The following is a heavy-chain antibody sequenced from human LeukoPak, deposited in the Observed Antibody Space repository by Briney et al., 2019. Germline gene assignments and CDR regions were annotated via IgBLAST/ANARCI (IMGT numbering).Heavy chain of an antibody. Sequence: PSETLSITCTVSGGSISSYYWSWIRQTPGKGLEWIGYIYYSGSTNYNPSLKSRVTISVDTSKNQFSLKLSYVTAADTAVYFCARESSWGNFDYWGQGTLVTVSS. CDR3: ARESSWGNFDY. J-gene: IGHJ4*02. CDR1: GGSISSYY. CDR2: IYYSGST. D-gene: IGHD7-27*01. V-gene: IGHV4-59*01.